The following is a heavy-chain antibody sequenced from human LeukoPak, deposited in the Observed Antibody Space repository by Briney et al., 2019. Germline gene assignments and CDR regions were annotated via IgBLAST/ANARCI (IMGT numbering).Heavy chain of an antibody. CDR3: ARVRGGAPSLVAAFHI. Sequence: ASVKVSCKASGYTFTNDDINWVRQATGQGLEWMGWMNPNSGNTGYAQKFQGRVTMTRDTSITTAYMELSSLRSDDTAVYYCARVRGGAPSLVAAFHIWGQGTMVTVSS. CDR1: GYTFTNDD. D-gene: IGHD4-23*01. CDR2: MNPNSGNT. J-gene: IGHJ3*02. V-gene: IGHV1-8*01.